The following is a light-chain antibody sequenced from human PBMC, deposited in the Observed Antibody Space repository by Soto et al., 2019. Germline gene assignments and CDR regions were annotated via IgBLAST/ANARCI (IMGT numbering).Light chain of an antibody. Sequence: QSVLTQPPSASGSPGQSVTISCTGTSSDVGGYDYVSWYQQYPGKTPKLMIFEVTKRPSGVPDRFSGSKSGNTASLAISGLQADDEADYYCQSFDTSLGGYVFGTGTKVTVL. CDR1: SSDVGGYDY. CDR2: EVT. V-gene: IGLV2-8*01. J-gene: IGLJ1*01. CDR3: QSFDTSLGGYV.